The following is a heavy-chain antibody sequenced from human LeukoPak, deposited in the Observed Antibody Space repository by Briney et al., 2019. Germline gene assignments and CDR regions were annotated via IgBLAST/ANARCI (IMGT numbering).Heavy chain of an antibody. J-gene: IGHJ6*03. CDR3: ARDPYNGYYGGDYYYYMDV. V-gene: IGHV3-43D*03. CDR1: GFTFDDYA. D-gene: IGHD1-7*01. Sequence: GGSLRLSCAASGFTFDDYAMHWVRQAPGKGLEWVSLISWDGGITYYEDSVKGRFTISRDNSKNSLYLQMNSLRAEDTAVYYCARDPYNGYYGGDYYYYMDVWGKGTTVTISS. CDR2: ISWDGGIT.